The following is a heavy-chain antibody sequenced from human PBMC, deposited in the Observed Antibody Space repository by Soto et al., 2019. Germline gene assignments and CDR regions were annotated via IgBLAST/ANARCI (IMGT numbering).Heavy chain of an antibody. D-gene: IGHD3-22*01. V-gene: IGHV3-33*08. J-gene: IGHJ2*01. CDR1: GFTFSTYW. Sequence: GGSLRLSCAASGFTFSTYWMHWVRQAPGKGLEWVAVIWYDGSNKYYADSVKGRFTISRDNSKNTLYLQMNSLRAEDTAVYYCARDYDSSGYPRWYFDLWGRGTLVTVSS. CDR2: IWYDGSNK. CDR3: ARDYDSSGYPRWYFDL.